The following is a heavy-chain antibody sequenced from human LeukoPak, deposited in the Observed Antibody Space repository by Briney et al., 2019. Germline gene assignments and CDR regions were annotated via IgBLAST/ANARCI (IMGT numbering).Heavy chain of an antibody. V-gene: IGHV1-69*06. CDR2: IITRFNTA. CDR1: GGILSTYA. Sequence: SVKVSCKASGGILSTYAISWVRQAPGPGLEWMGGIITRFNTANYAQKFQGRVTITADISTSTTYMELSSLRFEDTAVYYCARHGSGSYYTPPLDFWGQGTLVTASP. J-gene: IGHJ4*02. CDR3: ARHGSGSYYTPPLDF. D-gene: IGHD3-10*01.